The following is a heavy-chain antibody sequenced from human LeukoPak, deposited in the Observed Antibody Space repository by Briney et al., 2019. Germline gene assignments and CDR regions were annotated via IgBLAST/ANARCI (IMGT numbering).Heavy chain of an antibody. V-gene: IGHV3-23*01. CDR3: AKVKGLRGIVGTTTRGFLDY. D-gene: IGHD1-26*01. CDR1: GGSFSGYY. CDR2: ISGSGGNR. J-gene: IGHJ4*02. Sequence: PSETLSLTCAVYGGSFSGYYWSWVRQAPGKGLEWVSGISGSGGNRYNADSVKGRFTISRDNSKNTVYLQMSSLRAEDTAVYYCAKVKGLRGIVGTTTRGFLDYWGQGTLVTVSS.